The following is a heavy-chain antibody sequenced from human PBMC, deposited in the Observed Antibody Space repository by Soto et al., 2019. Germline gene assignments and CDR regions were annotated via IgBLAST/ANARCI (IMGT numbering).Heavy chain of an antibody. V-gene: IGHV4-39*01. CDR3: ARTKRRYSYGSVDY. J-gene: IGHJ4*02. Sequence: PSETLSLTCTVSGGSISSSSYYWGWIRQPPGKGLEWIGSIYYSGSTYYHPSLKSRVTISVDTSKNQFSLKLSSVTAADTAVYYCARTKRRYSYGSVDYWGQGTLVTVSS. CDR2: IYYSGST. D-gene: IGHD5-18*01. CDR1: GGSISSSSYY.